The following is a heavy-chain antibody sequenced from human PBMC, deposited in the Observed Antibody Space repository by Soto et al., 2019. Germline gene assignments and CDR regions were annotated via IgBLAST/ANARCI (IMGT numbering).Heavy chain of an antibody. J-gene: IGHJ4*02. Sequence: GGSLRLSCAASGFTFSSFAMHWVRQAPGKGLEWVAGISYHGNDKYCADSAKGRFTISRDNSKNTLNLQMNSLRAEDTAVYYCASSGGTTFDDWGQGTLVTVSS. CDR2: ISYHGNDK. CDR1: GFTFSSFA. D-gene: IGHD1-1*01. V-gene: IGHV3-30*03. CDR3: ASSGGTTFDD.